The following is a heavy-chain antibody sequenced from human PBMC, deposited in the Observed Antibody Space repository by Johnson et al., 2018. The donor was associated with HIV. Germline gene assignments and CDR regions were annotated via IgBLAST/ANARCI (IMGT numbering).Heavy chain of an antibody. J-gene: IGHJ3*02. Sequence: VHLVESGGGLVQPGGSLRLSCAASGFTFDDYAMHWVRQAPGKGLEWVSRISWKSGTIIYADSVKGRFTISRDNSKNTLYLQMNSLRAEDTAVFYCARGALGDWVDAFDIWGQGTMVTVSS. CDR2: ISWKSGTI. CDR1: GFTFDDYA. V-gene: IGHV3-9*01. D-gene: IGHD3-16*01. CDR3: ARGALGDWVDAFDI.